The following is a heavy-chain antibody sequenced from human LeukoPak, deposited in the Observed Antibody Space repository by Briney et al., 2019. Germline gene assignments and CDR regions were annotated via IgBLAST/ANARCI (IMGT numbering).Heavy chain of an antibody. Sequence: PGGSLRLSCAASGFTFSSYSMNWVRQAPGKGLEWVSYISSSSSNIYYADSVKGRFTISRDNAKNSLYLQMNSLRAEDTAVYYCAREALSSSWYVGYYYYYMGVWGKGTTVTVSS. CDR1: GFTFSSYS. V-gene: IGHV3-48*01. J-gene: IGHJ6*03. CDR3: AREALSSSWYVGYYYYYMGV. CDR2: ISSSSSNI. D-gene: IGHD6-13*01.